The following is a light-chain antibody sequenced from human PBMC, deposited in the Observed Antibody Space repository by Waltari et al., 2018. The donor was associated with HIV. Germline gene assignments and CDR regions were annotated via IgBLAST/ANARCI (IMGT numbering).Light chain of an antibody. V-gene: IGLV2-14*03. Sequence: HSVLTQPPSMSGSLGSSLTISCLGSSTEVGRFNYVCWYQQSPDKAPRLVIYDVSNRPSGVSGRFSGSKSGSAASLTISGLQPEDEADYYCCSYSSSGTVLFGGGTRLTVL. CDR2: DVS. CDR1: STEVGRFNY. CDR3: CSYSSSGTVL. J-gene: IGLJ2*01.